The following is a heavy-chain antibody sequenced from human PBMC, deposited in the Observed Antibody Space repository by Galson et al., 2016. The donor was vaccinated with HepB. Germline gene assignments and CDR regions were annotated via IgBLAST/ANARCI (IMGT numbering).Heavy chain of an antibody. CDR3: ARHLAYYFDTSGYSIRCNWFDP. V-gene: IGHV4-39*01. CDR2: IYYSGTT. D-gene: IGHD3-22*01. Sequence: SETLSLTCTVSGGSISSRSYYWGWIRQPPGKDLEWIGSIYYSGTTYYNPSLKSRVNISVDASKNYFSLRLTSVTAADTAVYYCARHLAYYFDTSGYSIRCNWFDPWGQGTLVTVSS. J-gene: IGHJ5*02. CDR1: GGSISSRSYY.